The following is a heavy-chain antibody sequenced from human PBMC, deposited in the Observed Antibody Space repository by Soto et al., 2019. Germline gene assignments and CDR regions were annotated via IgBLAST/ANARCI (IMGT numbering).Heavy chain of an antibody. CDR1: GFTFSSYS. Sequence: GGSLRLSCAASGFTFSSYSMNWVRQAPGKGLEWVSYISSSRSTKYYADSVKGRFIISRDNAKNSLYLQMNSLRDEDTAVYYCARDGSVAAAGYYYYGMDVWGQGTTVTVSS. V-gene: IGHV3-48*02. D-gene: IGHD6-13*01. CDR2: ISSSRSTK. J-gene: IGHJ6*02. CDR3: ARDGSVAAAGYYYYGMDV.